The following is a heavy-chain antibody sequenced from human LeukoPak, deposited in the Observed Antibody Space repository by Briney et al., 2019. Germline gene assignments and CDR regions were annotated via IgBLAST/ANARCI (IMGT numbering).Heavy chain of an antibody. CDR1: GGSISGYY. CDR3: ARVGQGSGWHFDY. CDR2: IYISGST. V-gene: IGHV4-4*07. D-gene: IGHD6-19*01. J-gene: IGHJ4*02. Sequence: SETLSLTCTVSGGSISGYYWSWIRQPAGKGLEWIGRIYISGSTNYNPSLKSRLTMSVDTSKNQFSLKLSSVTAADTAVYYCARVGQGSGWHFDYWGQGTLVTVSS.